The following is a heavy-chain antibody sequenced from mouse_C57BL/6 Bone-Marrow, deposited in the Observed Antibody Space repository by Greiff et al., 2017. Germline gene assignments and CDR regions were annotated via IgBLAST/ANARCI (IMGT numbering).Heavy chain of an antibody. Sequence: EVMLVESGGGLVQPGGSMKLSCVASGFTFSNYWMNWVRQSPEKGLEWVAQIRLKSDNYATHYAESVKGRFTISRDDSKSSVYLQMNNLRAEDTGIYYCTAYYDYDGSFAYWGQGTLVTVSA. CDR1: GFTFSNYW. D-gene: IGHD2-4*01. CDR2: IRLKSDNYAT. J-gene: IGHJ3*01. CDR3: TAYYDYDGSFAY. V-gene: IGHV6-3*01.